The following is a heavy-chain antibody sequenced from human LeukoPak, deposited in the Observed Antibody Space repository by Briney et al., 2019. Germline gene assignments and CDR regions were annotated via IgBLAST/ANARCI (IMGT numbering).Heavy chain of an antibody. CDR3: ARVYNWNYRVDY. CDR1: GGSVSSGSYY. CDR2: IYYSGST. V-gene: IGHV4-61*01. Sequence: SETLSLTCTVSGGSVSSGSYYWSWIRQPPGKGLEWIGYIYYSGSTNYNPSLKSRVTISVDTSKNQFSLKLSSVTAADTAVYYCARVYNWNYRVDYWGQGTLVTVSS. J-gene: IGHJ4*02. D-gene: IGHD1-7*01.